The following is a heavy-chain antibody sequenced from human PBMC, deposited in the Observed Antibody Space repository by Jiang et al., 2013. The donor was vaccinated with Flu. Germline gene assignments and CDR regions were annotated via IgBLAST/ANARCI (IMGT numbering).Heavy chain of an antibody. CDR1: GYTFSGYW. CDR3: ARDSASDTLGY. D-gene: IGHD2-2*02. J-gene: IGHJ4*02. CDR2: IRQDGTKK. V-gene: IGHV3-7*03. Sequence: GLVQPGGSLRLSCAASGYTFSGYWMSWVRQAPGKGLEWVANIRQDGTKKYYVDSVKGRFTISRDNAQNSLYLQMNSLRAEDTAMYYCARDSASDTLGYWGQGTLVTVSS.